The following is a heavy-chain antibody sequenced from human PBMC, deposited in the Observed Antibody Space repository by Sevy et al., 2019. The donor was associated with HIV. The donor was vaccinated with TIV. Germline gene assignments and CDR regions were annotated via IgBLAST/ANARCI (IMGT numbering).Heavy chain of an antibody. CDR2: IYSGGST. D-gene: IGHD4-17*01. CDR1: GFTVSSNY. CDR3: ARHDYGDKVYWYFDL. Sequence: GGSLRLSCAASGFTVSSNYMSWVRQAPGKGLEWVSVIYSGGSTYYADSVKGRFTISRDNSKNTLYLQMNSLRAEDTAVYHCARHDYGDKVYWYFDLWGRGTLVTVSS. J-gene: IGHJ2*01. V-gene: IGHV3-53*01.